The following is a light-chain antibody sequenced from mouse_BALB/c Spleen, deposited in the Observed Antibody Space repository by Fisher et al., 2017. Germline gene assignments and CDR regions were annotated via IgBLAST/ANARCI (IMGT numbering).Light chain of an antibody. V-gene: IGKV4-59*01. CDR2: DTS. CDR3: QQWSSYPYT. Sequence: IVITQTPAIMSASPGEKVTMTCSASSSVSYMHWYQQKSGTSPKRWIYDTSKLASGVPVRFSGSGSGTSYSLTISRMEAEDAATYYCQQWSSYPYTFGGGTKLEIK. CDR1: SSVSY. J-gene: IGKJ2*01.